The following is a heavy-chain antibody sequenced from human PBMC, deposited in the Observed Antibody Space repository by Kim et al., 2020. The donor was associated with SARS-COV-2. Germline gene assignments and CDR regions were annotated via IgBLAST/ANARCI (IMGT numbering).Heavy chain of an antibody. J-gene: IGHJ6*02. CDR1: GYTLTELS. D-gene: IGHD6-13*01. V-gene: IGHV1-24*01. CDR2: FDPEDGET. CDR3: ATSGISYSSSPEGDYYYYGMDV. Sequence: ASVKVSCKVSGYTLTELSMHWVRQAPGKGLEWMGGFDPEDGETIYAQKFQGRVTMTEDTSTDTAYMELSSLRSEDTAVYYCATSGISYSSSPEGDYYYYGMDVWGQGTTVTVSS.